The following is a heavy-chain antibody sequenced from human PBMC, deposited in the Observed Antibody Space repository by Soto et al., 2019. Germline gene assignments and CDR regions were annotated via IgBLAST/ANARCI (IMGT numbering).Heavy chain of an antibody. Sequence: EVQLVESGGGLVQPGSSLRLSCEASGFTFSAYIMNWVRQAPGKGLEWISHITSSSNIIYYADSVKGRFTISRDNARNSLFLQMNSLRVDDTAVYYCARGKAMDDYWGQGTRVTVSS. CDR1: GFTFSAYI. V-gene: IGHV3-48*01. CDR2: ITSSSNII. J-gene: IGHJ4*02. CDR3: ARGKAMDDY. D-gene: IGHD5-18*01.